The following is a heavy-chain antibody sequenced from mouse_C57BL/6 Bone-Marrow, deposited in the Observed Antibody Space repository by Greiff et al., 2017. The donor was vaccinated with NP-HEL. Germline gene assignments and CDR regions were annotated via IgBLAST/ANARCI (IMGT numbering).Heavy chain of an antibody. V-gene: IGHV3-6*01. Sequence: EVKLVESGPGLVKPSQSLSLTCSVTGYSITSGYYWYWIRQFPGNKLEWMGYISYDGSNNYNPSLKNRISITRDTSKNQFFLKLNSVTTEDTATYYCARESDYYGSSEGFAYWGQGTLVTVSA. CDR1: GYSITSGYY. J-gene: IGHJ3*01. CDR2: ISYDGSN. D-gene: IGHD1-1*01. CDR3: ARESDYYGSSEGFAY.